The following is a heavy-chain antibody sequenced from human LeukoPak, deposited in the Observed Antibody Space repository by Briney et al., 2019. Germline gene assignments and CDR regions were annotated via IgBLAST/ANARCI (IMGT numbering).Heavy chain of an antibody. CDR2: INSDGSST. D-gene: IGHD6-19*01. Sequence: PGGSLRLSCAASGFTVSSNYMSWVRQAPGKGLVWVSRINSDGSSTSYADSVKGRFTISRDNAKNTLYLQMNSLRAEDTAVYYCARAPSGWYYFDYWGQGTLVTVSS. CDR1: GFTVSSNY. V-gene: IGHV3-74*01. CDR3: ARAPSGWYYFDY. J-gene: IGHJ4*02.